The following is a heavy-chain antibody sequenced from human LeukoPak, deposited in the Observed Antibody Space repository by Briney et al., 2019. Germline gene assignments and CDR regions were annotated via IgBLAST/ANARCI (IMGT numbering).Heavy chain of an antibody. J-gene: IGHJ6*04. CDR2: IRYDGSTK. CDR1: GFTFSSYG. D-gene: IGHD3-10*02. V-gene: IGHV3-30*02. Sequence: GGSLRLSCAASGFTFSSYGVHWVRQAPGKGLEWVAFIRYDGSTKYYADSVKGRFTISRGNAKNSLYLQMNSLRAEDTAVYYCAELGITMIGGVWGKGTTVTISS. CDR3: AELGITMIGGV.